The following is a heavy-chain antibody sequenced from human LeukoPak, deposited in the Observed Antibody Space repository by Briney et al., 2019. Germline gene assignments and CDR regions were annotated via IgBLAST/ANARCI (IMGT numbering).Heavy chain of an antibody. CDR3: ARMVGSGRYLDWFDP. Sequence: SETLSLTCTVSGGSISSSSYYWGWIRQPPGKGLEWIGSIYYSGSTYYNPSLKSRVTISVDTSKNQFSLKLSSVTAADTAVYYCARMVGSGRYLDWFDPWGQGTLVTVSS. J-gene: IGHJ5*02. CDR2: IYYSGST. V-gene: IGHV4-39*01. D-gene: IGHD6-19*01. CDR1: GGSISSSSYY.